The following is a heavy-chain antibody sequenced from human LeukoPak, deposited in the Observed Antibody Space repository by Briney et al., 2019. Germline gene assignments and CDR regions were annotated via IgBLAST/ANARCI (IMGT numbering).Heavy chain of an antibody. D-gene: IGHD3-10*01. J-gene: IGHJ4*02. CDR2: ISSSSSYI. Sequence: GGSLRLSCAASGFTFSTYAMNWVRQAPGKGLEWVSSISSSSSYIYYADSVKGRFTISRDNAKNSLYLQMNSLRAEDTAVYYCAREGPTNYGSGSYYNVGFDYWGQGTLVTVSS. CDR1: GFTFSTYA. V-gene: IGHV3-21*01. CDR3: AREGPTNYGSGSYYNVGFDY.